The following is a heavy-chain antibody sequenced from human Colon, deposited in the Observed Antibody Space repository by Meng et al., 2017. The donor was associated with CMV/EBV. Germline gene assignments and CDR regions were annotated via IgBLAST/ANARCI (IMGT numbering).Heavy chain of an antibody. CDR2: VYSGGST. CDR1: GFTFSSYH. Sequence: GESLKISCAASGFTFSSYHMSWVRQAPGKGLEWVSVVYSGGSTYYADAVKGRFTVSRDNSKNTVYLQINGLRPEDTAVYYCAREGHNWTGFDYWGQGTLVTVSS. V-gene: IGHV3-66*02. D-gene: IGHD1-20*01. J-gene: IGHJ4*02. CDR3: AREGHNWTGFDY.